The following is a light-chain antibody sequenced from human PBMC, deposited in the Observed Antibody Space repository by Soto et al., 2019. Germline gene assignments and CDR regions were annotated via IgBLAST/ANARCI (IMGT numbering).Light chain of an antibody. CDR2: AAS. CDR3: QQTYSTPPT. V-gene: IGKV1-39*01. Sequence: DIQMTQSPSSLSASVGDRVTIICRASQSITTYLNWYQQKPGKAPKLLLYAASTLQSGVPSRFSGSGSGTDFTLTVSSLQPEAFATYYCQQTYSTPPTFGEGTRLEIE. CDR1: QSITTY. J-gene: IGKJ5*01.